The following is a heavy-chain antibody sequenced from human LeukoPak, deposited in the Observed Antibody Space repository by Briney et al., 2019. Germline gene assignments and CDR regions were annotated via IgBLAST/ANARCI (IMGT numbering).Heavy chain of an antibody. D-gene: IGHD1-7*01. CDR3: ARGGLELQGNYFDY. CDR2: INPSGGST. CDR1: GYTFTSYY. V-gene: IGHV1-46*01. J-gene: IGHJ4*02. Sequence: ASVKVSCKSSGYTFTSYYMHWVRQAPGQGLEWMGIINPSGGSTSYAQKFQGRVTMTSDMSTSTVYMELSSLGAEDTAVYYCARGGLELQGNYFDYWGQGTLVTVSS.